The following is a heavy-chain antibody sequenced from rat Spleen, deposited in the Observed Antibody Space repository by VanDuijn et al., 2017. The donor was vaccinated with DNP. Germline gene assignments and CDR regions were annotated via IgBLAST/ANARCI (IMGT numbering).Heavy chain of an antibody. CDR1: GFIFSNYW. V-gene: IGHV5-31*01. D-gene: IGHD1-11*01. CDR3: AKGPNYGGWSDYFDY. J-gene: IGHJ2*01. Sequence: EVQLVESGGGPVQPGRSLKLSCVASGFIFSNYWMTWIRQAPGKGLEWVASISNTGDHTYYSDSVKGRFSLSRDNAKSTLYLQLNSLRSEDTATYYCAKGPNYGGWSDYFDYWGQGVMVTVSS. CDR2: ISNTGDHT.